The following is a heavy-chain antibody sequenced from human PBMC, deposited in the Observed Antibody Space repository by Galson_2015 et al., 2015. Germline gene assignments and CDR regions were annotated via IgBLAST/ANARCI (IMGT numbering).Heavy chain of an antibody. CDR1: GYTLTELS. V-gene: IGHV1-24*01. D-gene: IGHD6-19*01. J-gene: IGHJ4*02. CDR3: ATVPSSGWYLDY. Sequence: SVKVSCKVSGYTLTELSMHWVRQAPGKGLEWMGGFDPEDGETIYAQKFQGRVTMTEDTSTDTAYMELSSLRSEDTAVYYCATVPSSGWYLDYWGQGTLVTVSS. CDR2: FDPEDGET.